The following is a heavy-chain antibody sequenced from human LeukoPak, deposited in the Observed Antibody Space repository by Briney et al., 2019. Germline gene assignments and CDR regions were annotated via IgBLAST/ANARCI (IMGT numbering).Heavy chain of an antibody. D-gene: IGHD2-2*01. Sequence: ASVKVSCKASGGTFSSYAISWVRQAPGQGLEWLAWISPYNYNSHYAQKFQDRVSVTTDTSTSTAYMDLSSLTSDDTAVYYCASGSSWYNSWGQGTLVTVSS. V-gene: IGHV1-18*01. CDR3: ASGSSWYNS. CDR2: ISPYNYNS. J-gene: IGHJ5*01. CDR1: GGTFSSYA.